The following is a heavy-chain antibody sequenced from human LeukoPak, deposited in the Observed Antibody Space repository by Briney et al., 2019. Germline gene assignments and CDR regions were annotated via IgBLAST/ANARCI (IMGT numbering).Heavy chain of an antibody. J-gene: IGHJ4*02. CDR3: ARERDTSMVALDS. CDR2: ITSNIYT. CDR1: GFTFSSYS. Sequence: PGGSLRLSCAASGFTFSSYSLNWVRQAPGKGPEWVSCITSNIYTYYADSVRGRFTITRDNSQNSVYLVMNSLRAEDTAVYYCARERDTSMVALDSWGQGTLVTVSS. D-gene: IGHD5-18*01. V-gene: IGHV3-21*06.